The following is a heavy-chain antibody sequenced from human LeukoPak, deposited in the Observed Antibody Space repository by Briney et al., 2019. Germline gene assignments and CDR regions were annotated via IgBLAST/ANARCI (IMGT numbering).Heavy chain of an antibody. J-gene: IGHJ6*03. V-gene: IGHV1-69*06. CDR3: ASLNEHHYYDSGSSTSVGYYMDV. CDR1: GGTFSSYA. Sequence: GSSVKVSCKASGGTFSSYAISWVRQAPGQGLEWMGGIIPIFGTANYAQKFQDRVTITADKSTSTAYMELSSLRSEDTAVYYCASLNEHHYYDSGSSTSVGYYMDVWGKGTTVTVSS. CDR2: IIPIFGTA. D-gene: IGHD3-10*01.